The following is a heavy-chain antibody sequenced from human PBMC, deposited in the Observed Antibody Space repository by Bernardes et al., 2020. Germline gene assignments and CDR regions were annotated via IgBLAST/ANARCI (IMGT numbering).Heavy chain of an antibody. J-gene: IGHJ4*02. Sequence: TLSLTCAVYGGSFSGYYWSWIRQPPGKGLEWIGEINHSGSTNYNPSLKSRVTISVDTSKNQFSLKLSSVTAADTAVYYCARGQRGRIFGVAGGDYWGQGTLVTVSS. D-gene: IGHD3-3*01. CDR1: GGSFSGYY. V-gene: IGHV4-34*01. CDR2: INHSGST. CDR3: ARGQRGRIFGVAGGDY.